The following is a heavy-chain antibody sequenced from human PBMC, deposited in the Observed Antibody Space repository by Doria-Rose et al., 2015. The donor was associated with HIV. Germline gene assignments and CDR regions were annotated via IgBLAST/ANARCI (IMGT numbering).Heavy chain of an antibody. CDR2: IFSDDER. CDR1: GVSLSSPGMG. V-gene: IGHV2-26*01. D-gene: IGHD6-13*01. CDR3: ARIKSSRWYHKYYFDF. J-gene: IGHJ4*02. Sequence: QITLKVSGPVLVKPTETLTLTCTVSGVSLSSPGMGVSWIRQPPGKALEWLANIFSDDERSYNTSLKSRLTISRGTSKSQVVLTMTDMDPVDTATYYCARIKSSRWYHKYYFDFWGQGTLVIVSA.